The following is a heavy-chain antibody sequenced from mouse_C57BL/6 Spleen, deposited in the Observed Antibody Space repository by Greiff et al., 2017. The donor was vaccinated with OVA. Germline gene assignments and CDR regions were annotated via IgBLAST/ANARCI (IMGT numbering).Heavy chain of an antibody. J-gene: IGHJ4*01. V-gene: IGHV1-82*01. CDR3: ARKVPGTVYAMDY. Sequence: VQLQQSGPELVKPGASVKISCKASGYAFSSSWMNWVKQRPGKGLEWIGRIYPGDGDTNYNGKFKGKATLTADKSSSTAYMQLSSRTSEDSAVYFCARKVPGTVYAMDYWGQGTSVTVSS. CDR2: IYPGDGDT. D-gene: IGHD4-1*01. CDR1: GYAFSSSW.